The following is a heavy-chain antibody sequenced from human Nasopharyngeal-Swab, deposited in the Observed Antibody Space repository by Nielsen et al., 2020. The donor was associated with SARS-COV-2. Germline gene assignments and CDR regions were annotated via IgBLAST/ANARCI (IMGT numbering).Heavy chain of an antibody. J-gene: IGHJ5*02. Sequence: SETLSLTCTVSGGSISSSSYYWGWIRQPPGKGLEWIGSIYYSGSTYYNPSPKSRVTISVDTSKNQFSLKLSSVTAADTAVYYCARGLQYYDFWSGHYATNWFDPWGQGTLVTVSS. CDR2: IYYSGST. D-gene: IGHD3-3*01. V-gene: IGHV4-39*07. CDR3: ARGLQYYDFWSGHYATNWFDP. CDR1: GGSISSSSYY.